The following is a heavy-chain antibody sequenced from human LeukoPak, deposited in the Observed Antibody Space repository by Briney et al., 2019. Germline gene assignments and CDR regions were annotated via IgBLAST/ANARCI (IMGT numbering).Heavy chain of an antibody. Sequence: SETLSLTCTVSGGSISSGGYYWSWIRQHPGKGLEWIGYIYYSGSTYYNPSLKSRVTISVDTSKNQFSLKLSSVTAADTAVYYCARVEHWASIDYGDYHGSFDYWGQGTLVTVSS. J-gene: IGHJ4*02. V-gene: IGHV4-31*03. D-gene: IGHD4-17*01. CDR3: ARVEHWASIDYGDYHGSFDY. CDR1: GGSISSGGYY. CDR2: IYYSGST.